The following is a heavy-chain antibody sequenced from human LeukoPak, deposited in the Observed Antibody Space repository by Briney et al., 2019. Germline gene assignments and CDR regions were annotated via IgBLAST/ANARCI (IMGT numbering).Heavy chain of an antibody. D-gene: IGHD2-2*01. V-gene: IGHV1-2*02. CDR1: GYTFTGYY. CDR2: INPNSGGT. CDR3: ARPVVPAATPLHNYYYYYYMDV. Sequence: ASVKVSCKASGYTFTGYYMHWVRQAPGQGLEWMGWINPNSGGTNYAQKFQGRVTMTRDTSISTAYMELSRLRSDDTAVYYCARPVVPAATPLHNYYYYYYMDVWGKGTTVTVSS. J-gene: IGHJ6*03.